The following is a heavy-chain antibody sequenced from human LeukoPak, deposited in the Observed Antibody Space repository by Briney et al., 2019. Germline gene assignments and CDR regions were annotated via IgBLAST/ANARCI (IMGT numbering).Heavy chain of an antibody. CDR3: ARDGFIAAGYDY. V-gene: IGHV3-7*01. Sequence: TGGSLRLSCAASGSTFSSYWMSWVRQAPGKGLEWVANIKQDGSEKYYVDSVKGRFTISRDNAKNSLYLQMNSLRAEDTAVYYCARDGFIAAGYDYWGQGTLVTVSS. CDR2: IKQDGSEK. D-gene: IGHD6-6*01. CDR1: GSTFSSYW. J-gene: IGHJ4*02.